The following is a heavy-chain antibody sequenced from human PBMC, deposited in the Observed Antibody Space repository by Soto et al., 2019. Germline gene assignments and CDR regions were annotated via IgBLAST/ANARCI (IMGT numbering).Heavy chain of an antibody. J-gene: IGHJ4*02. Sequence: QVQLVQSGAEVKKPGSSVKVSCKASGGTFSSYTISWVRQAPGQGLEWMGRIIPILGIANYAQKFQGRVTITADKSTSTAYMELRSLRSEDTAVYYCASPMTTTYGFDYWGQGTLVTVSS. D-gene: IGHD4-17*01. CDR1: GGTFSSYT. V-gene: IGHV1-69*02. CDR2: IIPILGIA. CDR3: ASPMTTTYGFDY.